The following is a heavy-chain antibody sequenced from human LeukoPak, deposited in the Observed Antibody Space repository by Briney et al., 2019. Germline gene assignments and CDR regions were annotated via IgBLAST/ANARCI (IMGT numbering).Heavy chain of an antibody. CDR2: IYHSGST. CDR1: GGSISSGGYY. V-gene: IGHV4-30-2*01. Sequence: PSETLSLTCTVSGGSISSGGYYWSWIRQPPGKGLEWIGYIYHSGSTYYNPSLKSRVTISVDRSKNQFSLKLSSVTAADTAVYYCARGEGGIAAALGYWGQGTLVTVSS. J-gene: IGHJ4*02. D-gene: IGHD6-13*01. CDR3: ARGEGGIAAALGY.